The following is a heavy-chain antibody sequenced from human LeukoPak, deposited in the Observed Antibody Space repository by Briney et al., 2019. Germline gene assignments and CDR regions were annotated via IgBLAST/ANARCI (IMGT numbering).Heavy chain of an antibody. D-gene: IGHD3-9*01. Sequence: SETLSLTCAVYGGSFSGYYWSWIRQPPGKGLEWIGEINHSGSTNYNPSLKSRVTISVDTSKNQFSLKLSSVTAADTAVYYCARRTTGYQAFDIWGQGTMVTVSS. CDR1: GGSFSGYY. CDR2: INHSGST. J-gene: IGHJ3*02. V-gene: IGHV4-34*01. CDR3: ARRTTGYQAFDI.